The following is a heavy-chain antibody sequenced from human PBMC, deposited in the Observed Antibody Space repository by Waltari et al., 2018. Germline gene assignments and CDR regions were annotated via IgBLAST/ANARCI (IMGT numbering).Heavy chain of an antibody. Sequence: QLQLQESGPGLVKPSETLSLTCTVSGGSISSSSYYWGWIRQPPGKGLEWIGSIYYSGSTYYNPSLKSRGTISVDTSKNQFSLKLSSVTAADTAVYYCARHLTTYDYVWGSYRLGYFQHWGQGTLVTVSS. V-gene: IGHV4-39*01. D-gene: IGHD3-16*02. CDR2: IYYSGST. CDR1: GGSISSSSYY. J-gene: IGHJ1*01. CDR3: ARHLTTYDYVWGSYRLGYFQH.